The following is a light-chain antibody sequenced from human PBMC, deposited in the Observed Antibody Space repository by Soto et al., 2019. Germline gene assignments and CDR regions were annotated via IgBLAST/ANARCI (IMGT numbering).Light chain of an antibody. CDR2: GNS. Sequence: QSALTQPPSVSGAPGQRVTISCTGSSSNIGAGYDVHWYQQLPGTAPKLLIYGNSNRPSGVPDRFSGSKSGTSASLAITGLQAEDEADYYCQSYDSSLSGPIVFCGGIKLTVL. V-gene: IGLV1-40*01. CDR1: SSNIGAGYD. J-gene: IGLJ3*02. CDR3: QSYDSSLSGPIV.